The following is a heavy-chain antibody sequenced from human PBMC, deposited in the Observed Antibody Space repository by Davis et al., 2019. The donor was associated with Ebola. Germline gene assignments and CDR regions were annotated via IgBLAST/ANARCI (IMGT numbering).Heavy chain of an antibody. CDR3: ARGLGTCSSTSCYRSNWFDP. CDR2: INHSGGT. D-gene: IGHD2-2*01. CDR1: GGSFSGYY. J-gene: IGHJ5*02. V-gene: IGHV4-34*01. Sequence: MPSETLSLTCAVYGGSFSGYYWSWIRQPPGKGLEWIGEINHSGGTNYNPSLKSRVTISVDTSKNQFSLKLSSVTAADTAVYYCARGLGTCSSTSCYRSNWFDPWGQGTLVTVSS.